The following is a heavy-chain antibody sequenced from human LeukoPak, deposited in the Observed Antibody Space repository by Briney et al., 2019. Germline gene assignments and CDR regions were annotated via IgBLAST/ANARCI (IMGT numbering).Heavy chain of an antibody. CDR1: GGSISSSSYY. CDR3: ARHSKDIVVVVAALNWFVP. V-gene: IGHV4-39*01. Sequence: SETLSLTCTVAGGSISSSSYYWGWIRQPPGKGLEWIGSLYDSGSTYYNPSLKSRVTISVDTSKNQFSLKLSSVTAADTAVYYCARHSKDIVVVVAALNWFVPWCQGTLVTVSS. D-gene: IGHD2-15*01. J-gene: IGHJ5*02. CDR2: LYDSGST.